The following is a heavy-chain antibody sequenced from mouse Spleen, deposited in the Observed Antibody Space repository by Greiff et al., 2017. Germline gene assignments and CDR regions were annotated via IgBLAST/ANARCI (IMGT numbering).Heavy chain of an antibody. CDR1: GFTFSDYK. Sequence: EVQLVESGGGLVQPGGSLKLSCATSGFTFSDYKMNWVRQTQEKGLEWVAYISNGGGSTYYPDTVKGRFTISRDNAKNTLYLQMSRLKSEDTAMYYCARQGRTGAGAWFAYWGQGTLVTVSA. CDR3: ARQGRTGAGAWFAY. CDR2: ISNGGGST. J-gene: IGHJ3*01. V-gene: IGHV5-12*02. D-gene: IGHD4-1*01.